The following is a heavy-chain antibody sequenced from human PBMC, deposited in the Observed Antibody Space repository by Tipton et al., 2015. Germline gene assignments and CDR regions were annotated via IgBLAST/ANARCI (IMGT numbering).Heavy chain of an antibody. D-gene: IGHD3-22*01. CDR1: GGSISSTNW. J-gene: IGHJ1*01. Sequence: TLSLTCAVSGGSISSTNWWTWVRQPPGEGLEWIGYIYYSGSTNYNPSLRSRVAMSMDTSKNQFSLKLSSVIAADTAVYYCARASIIQGYYHDSSRYYLFNSWGQGTLVTVSS. V-gene: IGHV4-4*02. CDR2: IYYSGST. CDR3: ARASIIQGYYHDSSRYYLFNS.